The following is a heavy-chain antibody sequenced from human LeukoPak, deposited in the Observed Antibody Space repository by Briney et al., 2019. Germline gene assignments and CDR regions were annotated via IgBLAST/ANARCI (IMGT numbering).Heavy chain of an antibody. J-gene: IGHJ6*02. CDR3: ARDRGYSYGYYYYGMDV. CDR1: GFTFTPYW. Sequence: GGSLRLSCAASGFTFTPYWMHWVRQAPGKGLVWVSAIGTAGDTYYPGSVKGRFTISRENAKNSLYLQMNSLRAEDTAVYYCARDRGYSYGYYYYGMDVWGQGTTVTVSS. D-gene: IGHD5-18*01. CDR2: IGTAGDT. V-gene: IGHV3-13*01.